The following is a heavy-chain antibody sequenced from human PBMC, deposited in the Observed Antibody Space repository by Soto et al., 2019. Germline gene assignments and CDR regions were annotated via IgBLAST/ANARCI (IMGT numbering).Heavy chain of an antibody. CDR1: GFTFSSYA. CDR2: ISGSGGST. V-gene: IGHV3-23*01. CDR3: AKGLSYDILTGQPGGDFDY. D-gene: IGHD3-9*01. J-gene: IGHJ4*02. Sequence: EVQLLESGGGLVQPGGSLRLSCAASGFTFSSYAMSWVRQAPGKGLEWVSAISGSGGSTYYADSVKGRFTISRDNSKNTLYLQMNSLRAEETAVYYCAKGLSYDILTGQPGGDFDYWGQGTLVTVSS.